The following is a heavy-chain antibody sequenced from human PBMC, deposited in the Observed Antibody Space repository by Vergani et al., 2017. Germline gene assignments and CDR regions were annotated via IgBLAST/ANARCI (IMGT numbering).Heavy chain of an antibody. CDR1: EFTFSNYA. CDR2: ISGRGVSA. Sequence: EVQLLESGGGLVQPGGSLRLTCAASEFTFSNYAMNWVRQAPGKGLEWVSGISGRGVSAYYTDSVKGRFTISRDNSKNMLFLQMNNLRTEDTAIYYCAKQYLVSGNYLFDYWGQGTLVTVSS. J-gene: IGHJ4*02. D-gene: IGHD3-10*01. CDR3: AKQYLVSGNYLFDY. V-gene: IGHV3-23*01.